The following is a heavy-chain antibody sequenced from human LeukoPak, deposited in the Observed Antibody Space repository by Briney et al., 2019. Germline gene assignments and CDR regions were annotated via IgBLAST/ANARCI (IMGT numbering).Heavy chain of an antibody. J-gene: IGHJ4*02. Sequence: PGASVKVACMASGYTFTGYYMHWVRQPPGHGLEWMGRINPNSGGTNYAQKFQGRAAMTRDTCIRTAYMELSRLRSDDTAVYYCARVSSGSHFDYWGQGTLVTVSS. V-gene: IGHV1-2*06. CDR2: INPNSGGT. D-gene: IGHD1-26*01. CDR1: GYTFTGYY. CDR3: ARVSSGSHFDY.